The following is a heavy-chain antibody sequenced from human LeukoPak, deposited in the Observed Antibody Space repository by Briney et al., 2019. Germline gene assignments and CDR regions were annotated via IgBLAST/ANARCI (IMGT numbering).Heavy chain of an antibody. J-gene: IGHJ4*02. CDR1: GFTFSIYA. CDR3: AKDISRFGECP. V-gene: IGHV3-23*01. D-gene: IGHD3-10*01. Sequence: GGSLRLSCAASGFTFSIYAMSWVRQAPGKGLEWVSAISGSGGSTYYADSVKGRFTISRDNSKNTLYLQMNSLRAEDTAVYYCAKDISRFGECPWGQGTLVTVSS. CDR2: ISGSGGST.